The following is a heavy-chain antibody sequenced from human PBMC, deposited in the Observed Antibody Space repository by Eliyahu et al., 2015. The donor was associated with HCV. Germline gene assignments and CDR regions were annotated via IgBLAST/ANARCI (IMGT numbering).Heavy chain of an antibody. D-gene: IGHD3-3*01. CDR2: ISATSSVI. CDR1: GFTFSDHY. CDR3: ARASWSGLHYFDS. J-gene: IGHJ4*02. Sequence: QVQLVESGGGLVKPGGSLRLSCAASGFTFSDHYMNWIRQAPGKGLEWISDISATSSVIYYASSVKGRFTVSRDNAKNLMYLQMDSLRVEDTAIYYCARASWSGLHYFDSWGQGTLVTVSS. V-gene: IGHV3-11*04.